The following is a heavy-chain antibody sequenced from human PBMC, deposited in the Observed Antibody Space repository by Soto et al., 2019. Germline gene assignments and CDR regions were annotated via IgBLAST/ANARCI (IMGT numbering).Heavy chain of an antibody. J-gene: IGHJ6*02. CDR1: GGTFSSYA. CDR2: IIPIFGTA. Sequence: QVQLVQSGAEVKKPGSSVKVSCKASGGTFSSYAISWVRQAPGQGLVWMGGIIPIFGTANYAQKFQGRVTITGDESKSTVYMELSSLRSEDTAVYYCARGDYDFWSGYYVYGMDVWGQGTTVTVSS. CDR3: ARGDYDFWSGYYVYGMDV. D-gene: IGHD3-3*01. V-gene: IGHV1-69*01.